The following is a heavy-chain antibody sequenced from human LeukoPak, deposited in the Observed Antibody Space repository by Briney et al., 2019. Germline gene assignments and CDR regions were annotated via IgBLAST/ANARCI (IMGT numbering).Heavy chain of an antibody. Sequence: ESLKISSKGSGYSFTSYWIGWVRQMPGKGLAWMGIIYPGDSDTRYSPSFQGQVTISADKSISTAYLQWSSLKDSDTAMYYCARQTQLWSHNFDYWGQGTLVTVSS. V-gene: IGHV5-51*01. J-gene: IGHJ4*02. CDR1: GYSFTSYW. CDR2: IYPGDSDT. D-gene: IGHD3-10*01. CDR3: ARQTQLWSHNFDY.